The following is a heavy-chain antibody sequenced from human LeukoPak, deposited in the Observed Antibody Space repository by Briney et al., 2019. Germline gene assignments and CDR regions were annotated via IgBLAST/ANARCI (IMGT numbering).Heavy chain of an antibody. J-gene: IGHJ1*01. D-gene: IGHD6-13*01. V-gene: IGHV1-18*01. Sequence: ASVKVSCKASGYTFSNYGITLVRQAPGQGLEWMGWISAYNGNTNYAQKLQGRVTMTTDTSTSTAYMELRSLRSADTTVYYCARDSSSWSHAEYFQHWGQGTLVTVSS. CDR3: ARDSSSWSHAEYFQH. CDR1: GYTFSNYG. CDR2: ISAYNGNT.